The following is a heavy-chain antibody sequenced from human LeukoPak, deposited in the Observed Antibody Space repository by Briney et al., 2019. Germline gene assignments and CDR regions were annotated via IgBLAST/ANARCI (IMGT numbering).Heavy chain of an antibody. D-gene: IGHD2-21*02. CDR2: ISYDGSNK. CDR3: ARGDCGGDCYLSMATYDI. CDR1: GFTSSSYG. V-gene: IGHV3-30*03. Sequence: GRSLRLSCAASGFTSSSYGMHWVRQAPGKGLEWVAVISYDGSNKYYADSVKGRFTISRDNSKNTLYLQMNSLRADDAALYYCARGDCGGDCYLSMATYDIWGQGTKVTVSS. J-gene: IGHJ3*02.